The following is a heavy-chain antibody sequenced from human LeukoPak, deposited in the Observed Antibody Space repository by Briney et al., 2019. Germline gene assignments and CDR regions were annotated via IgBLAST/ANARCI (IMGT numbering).Heavy chain of an antibody. CDR2: IYYSGST. V-gene: IGHV4-30-4*08. CDR1: GGSISSGDNY. D-gene: IGHD6-13*01. CDR3: ARGDLYSSSWYN. Sequence: SETLSLTCTVSGGSISSGDNYWSWIRQPPGKGLEWIGYIYYSGSTYYNPSLKSRVTIPVDTSKNQFSLKLSSMSAADTAVYYCARGDLYSSSWYNWGQGTLVTVSS. J-gene: IGHJ4*02.